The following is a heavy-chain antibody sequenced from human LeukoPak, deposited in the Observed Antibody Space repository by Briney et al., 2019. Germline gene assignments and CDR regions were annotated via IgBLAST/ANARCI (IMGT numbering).Heavy chain of an antibody. CDR3: ASRAWLQKYCSSTSCYADYYGMDV. Sequence: ASVKVSCKASGGTFSSYAISWVRQAPGQGLEWMGGIIPIFGTANYAQKFQGRVTITADKSTSTAYMELSSLRSEDTAVYYCASRAWLQKYCSSTSCYADYYGMDVWGKGTTVTVSS. V-gene: IGHV1-69*06. D-gene: IGHD2-2*01. CDR2: IIPIFGTA. CDR1: GGTFSSYA. J-gene: IGHJ6*04.